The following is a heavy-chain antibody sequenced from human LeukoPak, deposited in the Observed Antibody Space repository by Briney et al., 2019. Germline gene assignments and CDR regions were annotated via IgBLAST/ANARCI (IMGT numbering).Heavy chain of an antibody. Sequence: SETLSLTCTVSGSSLTTTYYWAWFRQPPGKGLEWIATVFQLQTVRTFYNPSLESPVTMSLDTSQNQFSLNLTSVTAADTALYFCARVLNAPKFIDSWGQGTLVTVSS. CDR1: GSSLTTTYY. D-gene: IGHD2-8*01. V-gene: IGHV4-38-2*02. CDR3: ARVLNAPKFIDS. CDR2: VFQLQTVRT. J-gene: IGHJ4*02.